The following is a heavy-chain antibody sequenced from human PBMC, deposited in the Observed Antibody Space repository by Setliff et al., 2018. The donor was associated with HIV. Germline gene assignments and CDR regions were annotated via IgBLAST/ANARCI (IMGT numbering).Heavy chain of an antibody. D-gene: IGHD1-26*01. J-gene: IGHJ3*02. Sequence: ASVKVSCKASGYIFTSYGLSWVRQAPGQGLEWMGSITTYNGGTNYAQKFQGRVTMTTDTSTSTAYMELRSLRSDDTAVYYCTIGGYSGAFLDAFDIWGQGTMVTVSS. CDR3: TIGGYSGAFLDAFDI. V-gene: IGHV1-18*01. CDR1: GYIFTSYG. CDR2: ITTYNGGT.